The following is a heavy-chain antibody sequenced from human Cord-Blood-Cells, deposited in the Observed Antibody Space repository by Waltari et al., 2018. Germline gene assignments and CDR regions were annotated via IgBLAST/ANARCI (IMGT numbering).Heavy chain of an antibody. CDR1: GFTFSNAW. D-gene: IGHD3-3*01. CDR2: IKSKTDGGTT. J-gene: IGHJ3*02. V-gene: IGHV3-15*01. CDR3: TTVAYYDFWSGYYDAFDI. Sequence: EVQLVESGGGLVKPGGSLRLSCATSGFTFSNAWMTWSRQAPGTGLAWVGRIKSKTDGGTTDYAAPVKGRFTISREDSKNTLYLQMNSLKTEDTAVYYCTTVAYYDFWSGYYDAFDIWGQGTMVTVSS.